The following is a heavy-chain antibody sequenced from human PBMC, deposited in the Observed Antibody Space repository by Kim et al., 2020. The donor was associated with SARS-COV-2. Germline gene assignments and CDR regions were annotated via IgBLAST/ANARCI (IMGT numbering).Heavy chain of an antibody. V-gene: IGHV5-51*01. Sequence: GESLKISCRGSGYNFGSYWIAWLRQMPGEGPEYMGIIYPGDSDIRYSPSFKGRVTFSADTSIDTAYLRWSSLEASDTATYYCATMRGSYSLNYFDNWGQGTLVTVSS. D-gene: IGHD3-16*01. CDR1: GYNFGSYW. J-gene: IGHJ4*02. CDR2: IYPGDSDI. CDR3: ATMRGSYSLNYFDN.